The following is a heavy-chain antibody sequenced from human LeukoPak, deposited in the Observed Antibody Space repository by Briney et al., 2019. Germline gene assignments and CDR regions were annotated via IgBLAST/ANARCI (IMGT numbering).Heavy chain of an antibody. D-gene: IGHD3-22*01. V-gene: IGHV3-21*01. CDR3: ARAYDSSGYYYLTFDY. Sequence: GGSLRLSCAASGFTFSSYSMNWVRQAPGKGLEWVSSISSSSSYIYYADSVKGRFTISRDNAKSSLYLQMNSLRAEDTAVYCCARAYDSSGYYYLTFDYWGQGTLVTVSS. CDR2: ISSSSSYI. J-gene: IGHJ4*02. CDR1: GFTFSSYS.